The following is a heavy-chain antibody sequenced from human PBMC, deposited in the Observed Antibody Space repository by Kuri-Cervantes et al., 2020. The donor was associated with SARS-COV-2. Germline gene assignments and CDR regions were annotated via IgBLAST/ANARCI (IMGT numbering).Heavy chain of an antibody. CDR1: GYTFTGYY. D-gene: IGHD3-10*01. CDR2: INPNSGGT. CDR3: ATESYYGSGSYYYYYYGMDV. Sequence: ASVKVSCKASGYTFTGYYMHWVRQAPGQGLEWMGWINPNSGGTNYAQKFQGRVTMTRDTSISTAYMELSRLGSDDTAVYYCATESYYGSGSYYYYYYGMDVWGQGTTVTVSS. V-gene: IGHV1-2*02. J-gene: IGHJ6*02.